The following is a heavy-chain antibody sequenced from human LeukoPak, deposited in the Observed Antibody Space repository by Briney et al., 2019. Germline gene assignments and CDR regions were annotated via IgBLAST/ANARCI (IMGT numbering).Heavy chain of an antibody. CDR3: ARRSYYYDSSGYYWGFDP. J-gene: IGHJ5*02. CDR1: GGSISSSPYY. CDR2: IYYSGTT. V-gene: IGHV4-39*07. D-gene: IGHD3-22*01. Sequence: PSETLSLTCTVSGGSISSSPYYWGWIRQPPVKGLEWIGSIYYSGTTHYNPSLESRVTISVDTSKNQFSLKLSSVTAADTAVYYCARRSYYYDSSGYYWGFDPWGQGTLVTVSS.